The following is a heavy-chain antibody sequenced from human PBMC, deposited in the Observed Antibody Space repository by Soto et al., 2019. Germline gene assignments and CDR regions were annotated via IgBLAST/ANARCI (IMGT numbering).Heavy chain of an antibody. Sequence: GGSLRLSCAASGFTFSNAWMSWVRQAPGKGLEWVGRIKSKTDGGTTDYAAPVKGRFTISRDDSKITLYLQMNSLKTEDTAVYYCTTDPSVALFDYWGQGPLVTVSS. J-gene: IGHJ4*02. V-gene: IGHV3-15*01. CDR1: GFTFSNAW. D-gene: IGHD6-19*01. CDR2: IKSKTDGGTT. CDR3: TTDPSVALFDY.